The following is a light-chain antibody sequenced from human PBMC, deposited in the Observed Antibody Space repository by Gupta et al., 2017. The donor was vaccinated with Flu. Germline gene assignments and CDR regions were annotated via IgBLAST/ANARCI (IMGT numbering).Light chain of an antibody. V-gene: IGLV6-57*01. J-gene: IGLJ2*01. Sequence: PGKTVTLSCTRSSGSIASNYVQWYQQRPGTSPTTVIYEDDQRPAGVPDRFSGYIDSSSNSASLTISGLKTEDEADYYCQSYEVFGGGTKLTVL. CDR1: SGSIASNY. CDR3: QSYEV. CDR2: EDD.